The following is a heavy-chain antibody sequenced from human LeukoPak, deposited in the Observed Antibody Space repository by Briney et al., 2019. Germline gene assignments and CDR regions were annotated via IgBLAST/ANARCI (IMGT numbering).Heavy chain of an antibody. CDR3: ARDPRSGDRPFDY. CDR1: GGSISSGDYY. D-gene: IGHD2-21*01. Sequence: PSETLSLTCTVSGGSISSGDYYWSWIRQPPGKGLEWIGYIYYSGSTYYNPSLKSRVTISVDTSKDQSSLKLSSVTAADTAVYYCARDPRSGDRPFDYWGQGTLVTVSS. J-gene: IGHJ4*02. CDR2: IYYSGST. V-gene: IGHV4-30-4*08.